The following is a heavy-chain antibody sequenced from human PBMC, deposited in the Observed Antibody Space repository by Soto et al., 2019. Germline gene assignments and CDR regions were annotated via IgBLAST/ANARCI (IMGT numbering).Heavy chain of an antibody. V-gene: IGHV5-51*01. J-gene: IGHJ4*02. CDR1: GYTFTNYW. Sequence: GESLKISCKAIGYTFTNYWTGWVRQTPGKGLEWMGIIFPGDSDTRHNPSFEGQVTVPADESISTAYLQWNTLKASDTAMYYCVRPNFGALTHFDFWGQGTLVTVSS. CDR2: IFPGDSDT. D-gene: IGHD3-16*01. CDR3: VRPNFGALTHFDF.